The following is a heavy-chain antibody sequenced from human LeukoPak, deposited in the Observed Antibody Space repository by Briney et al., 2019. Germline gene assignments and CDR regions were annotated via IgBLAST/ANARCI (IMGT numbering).Heavy chain of an antibody. D-gene: IGHD6-13*01. V-gene: IGHV4-59*01. J-gene: IGHJ5*02. CDR3: ARTSSWRVNWFDP. CDR1: GGSISSYY. CDR2: IYYSGTT. Sequence: SETLSLTCTVSGGSISSYYWSWIRQPPGKGLEWIGYIYYSGTTKYNPSLKSRVTISVDTSKNQFSLKLSSVTAADTAVYYCARTSSWRVNWFDPWGQGTLVTVSS.